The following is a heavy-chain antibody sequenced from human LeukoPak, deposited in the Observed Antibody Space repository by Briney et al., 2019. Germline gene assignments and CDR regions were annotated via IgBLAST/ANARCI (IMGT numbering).Heavy chain of an antibody. Sequence: GGSLRLSCAASGFTFSSYSMNWVRQAPGKGLEWVSSITSSSSYIYYADSVKGRFTISRDNAKNSLYLQMNSLRAEDTAVYYCASRVVTATFDAFDIWGQGTMVTVSS. CDR2: ITSSSSYI. J-gene: IGHJ3*02. CDR1: GFTFSSYS. CDR3: ASRVVTATFDAFDI. D-gene: IGHD2-21*02. V-gene: IGHV3-21*01.